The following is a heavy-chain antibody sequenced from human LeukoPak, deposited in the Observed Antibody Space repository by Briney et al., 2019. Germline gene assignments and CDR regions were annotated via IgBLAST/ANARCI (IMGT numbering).Heavy chain of an antibody. V-gene: IGHV4-4*07. J-gene: IGHJ4*02. CDR3: ARDSSRTYFGY. D-gene: IGHD2-8*01. CDR1: GGSISSYY. Sequence: SEPLSLTCTVSGGSISSYYWSWLRQPPGKGLEWIGRIYSSGTTDYNPSLKSRVTVSLDTSKNQFSLRLSSVTAADTAVYYCARDSSRTYFGYWGQGTLVTVSS. CDR2: IYSSGTT.